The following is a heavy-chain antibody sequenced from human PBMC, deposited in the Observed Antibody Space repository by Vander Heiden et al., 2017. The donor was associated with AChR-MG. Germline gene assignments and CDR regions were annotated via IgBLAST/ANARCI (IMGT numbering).Heavy chain of an antibody. D-gene: IGHD6-6*01. V-gene: IGHV3-30-3*01. CDR3: ARDTLYPYSSSSEAGAFDI. J-gene: IGHJ3*02. CDR2: ISYDGSNK. Sequence: QVQLVESGGGVVQPGRSLRPSCAASGFTFRSYAMRWVRQAPGKGLEWVAVISYDGSNKYYADSVKGRFTISRDNSKNTLYLQMNSLRAEDTAVYYCARDTLYPYSSSSEAGAFDIWGQGTMVTVSS. CDR1: GFTFRSYA.